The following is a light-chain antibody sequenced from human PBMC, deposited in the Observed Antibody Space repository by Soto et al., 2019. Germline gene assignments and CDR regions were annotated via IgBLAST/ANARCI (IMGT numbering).Light chain of an antibody. CDR2: AAS. J-gene: IGKJ1*01. CDR1: QSISSY. Sequence: GDRVTITCRASQSISSYLNWYQQKPGKAPKLLTYAASSLQSGVPSRFSGSGSGTDFTLTISSLQPEDFATYYCQQSYSPLWTFGQGTKVEIK. CDR3: QQSYSPLWT. V-gene: IGKV1-39*01.